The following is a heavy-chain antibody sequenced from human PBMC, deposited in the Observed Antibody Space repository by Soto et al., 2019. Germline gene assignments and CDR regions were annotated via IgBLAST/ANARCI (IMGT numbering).Heavy chain of an antibody. Sequence: PSETLSLTCTVSGDSISSSNWWNWVRQAPGKGLEWIGETHPRGSTNYHPSLKSRVIISVDKSKNQFSLILSSVTAADTAVYFCARVRAGCSTTSCYLEDWGRGILVPSPQ. CDR3: ARVRAGCSTTSCYLED. V-gene: IGHV4-4*02. D-gene: IGHD2-2*01. CDR1: GDSISSSNW. CDR2: THPRGST. J-gene: IGHJ4*02.